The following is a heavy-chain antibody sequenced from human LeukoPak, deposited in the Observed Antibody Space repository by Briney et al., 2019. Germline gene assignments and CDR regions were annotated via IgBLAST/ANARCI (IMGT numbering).Heavy chain of an antibody. D-gene: IGHD5-24*01. CDR2: ISYDGSNK. Sequence: GGSLRLSCAASGFTFSSYAMPWVRQAPGKGLEWVAVISYDGSNKYYADSVKGRFTISRDNSKNTLYLQMNSLRAEDTAVYYCARDRERWLQFGEVYDYWGQGTLVTVSS. J-gene: IGHJ4*02. CDR3: ARDRERWLQFGEVYDY. V-gene: IGHV3-30-3*01. CDR1: GFTFSSYA.